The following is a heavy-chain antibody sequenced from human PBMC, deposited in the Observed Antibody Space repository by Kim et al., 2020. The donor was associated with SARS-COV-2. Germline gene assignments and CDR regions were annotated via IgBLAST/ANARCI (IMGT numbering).Heavy chain of an antibody. D-gene: IGHD3-10*01. CDR1: GGSISSYY. CDR3: ASSMYYYGSGGYYYYGMDV. V-gene: IGHV4-59*08. Sequence: SETLSLTCTVSGGSISSYYWSWIRQPPGKGLEWIGYIYYSGSTNYNPSLKSRVTISVDTSKNQFSLKLSSVTAADTAVYYCASSMYYYGSGGYYYYGMDVWGQGTTVTVSS. J-gene: IGHJ6*02. CDR2: IYYSGST.